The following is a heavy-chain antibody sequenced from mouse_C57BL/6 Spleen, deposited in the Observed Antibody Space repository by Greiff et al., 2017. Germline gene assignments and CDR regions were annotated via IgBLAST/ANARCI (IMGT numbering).Heavy chain of an antibody. J-gene: IGHJ3*01. V-gene: IGHV14-4*01. CDR3: TTGDYGSSRFAD. CDR2: IDPENGDT. D-gene: IGHD1-1*01. CDR1: GFNIKDDY. Sequence: VQLKQSGAELVRPGASVKLSCTASGFNIKDDYMPWVKQRPEQGLEWIGWIDPENGDTEYASKFQGKATITADTASNTAYLQLSSLTSADTAVYYGTTGDYGSSRFADWGQGTLVTVS.